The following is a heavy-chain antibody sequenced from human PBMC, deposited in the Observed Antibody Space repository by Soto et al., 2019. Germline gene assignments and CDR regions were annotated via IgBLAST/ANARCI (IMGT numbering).Heavy chain of an antibody. Sequence: ASVKVSCKASGYTFTGYYMHWVRQAPGQGLEWMGWINPNSGGTNYAQKFQGRVTMTRDTSISTAYMELSRLRSDDTAVYYCARDRGPNFNWFDPWAREPWSPSPQ. V-gene: IGHV1-2*02. J-gene: IGHJ5*02. D-gene: IGHD3-10*01. CDR3: ARDRGPNFNWFDP. CDR2: INPNSGGT. CDR1: GYTFTGYY.